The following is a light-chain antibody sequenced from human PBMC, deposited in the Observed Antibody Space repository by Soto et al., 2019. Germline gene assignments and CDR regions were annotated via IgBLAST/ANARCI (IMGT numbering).Light chain of an antibody. J-gene: IGKJ4*01. V-gene: IGKV3-20*01. CDR3: QQYGTSPLT. CDR1: QSVAYTY. CDR2: GAF. Sequence: EVVLTQSPGTLSLSPGERATLSCRASQSVAYTYLAWYQQKPGQAPRLLIHGAFSRAIGIPDRFSGSGSGTDFTLTISRLESEDFAVYYCQQYGTSPLTFGGGTKVDIK.